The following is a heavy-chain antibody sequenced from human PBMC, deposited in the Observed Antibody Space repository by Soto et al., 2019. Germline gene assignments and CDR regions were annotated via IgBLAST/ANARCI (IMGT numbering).Heavy chain of an antibody. D-gene: IGHD1-1*01. V-gene: IGHV1-69*02. CDR1: GGTFSSYT. J-gene: IGHJ5*02. Sequence: QVQLVQSGAEVKKPGSSVKVSCKASGGTFSSYTISWVRQAPGQGLEWMGRIIPILGIANYAQKFQGRVTSTADKATSTAYMELSSRRSEDTAVYYCASEPPNSYDPINWSDPWGQGTLVTVSS. CDR2: IIPILGIA. CDR3: ASEPPNSYDPINWSDP.